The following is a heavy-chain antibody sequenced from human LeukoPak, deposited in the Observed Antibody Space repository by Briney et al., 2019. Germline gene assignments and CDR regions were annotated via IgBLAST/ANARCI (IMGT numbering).Heavy chain of an antibody. J-gene: IGHJ4*02. CDR2: ITYNSGTI. D-gene: IGHD5-18*01. CDR1: GFTFRSYA. Sequence: GGSLRLSCAASGFTFRSYAMQWVRQAPGKGLEWVSYITYNSGTIFYADSVKGRFTISRDNAKDSLYLQMSSLRDEDTAVYYCARDSGYSYADDYWGQGTTVTVSS. CDR3: ARDSGYSYADDY. V-gene: IGHV3-48*02.